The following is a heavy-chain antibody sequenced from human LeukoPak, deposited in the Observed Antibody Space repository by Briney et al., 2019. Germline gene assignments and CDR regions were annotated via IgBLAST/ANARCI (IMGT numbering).Heavy chain of an antibody. J-gene: IGHJ4*02. Sequence: ASVKVSCKCSGYTFDIFYIHWVRQAPGQGPAWMGGINGNDGSTQYAKKFKGRGTITMVRAISTVSMELSGLRPDDTAIYYCGRDEGSTYTQLDYWGQGTLVTVSS. V-gene: IGHV1-2*02. CDR1: GYTFDIFY. D-gene: IGHD2-2*02. CDR2: INGNDGST. CDR3: GRDEGSTYTQLDY.